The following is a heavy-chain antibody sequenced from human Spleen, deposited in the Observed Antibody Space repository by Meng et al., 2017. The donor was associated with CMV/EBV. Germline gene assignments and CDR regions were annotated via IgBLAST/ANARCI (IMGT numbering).Heavy chain of an antibody. Sequence: GGSLRLSCEASGFPLGSYVMSWVRQAPGKGLEWVSLLYSASTKTYYADSVKGRFTISRDSSKNTLYLQMNSLRAEDTAVYYCARAAGGLDYWGQGVLVTVSS. CDR2: LYSASTKT. D-gene: IGHD2-15*01. CDR3: ARAAGGLDY. CDR1: GFPLGSYV. J-gene: IGHJ4*02. V-gene: IGHV3-23*03.